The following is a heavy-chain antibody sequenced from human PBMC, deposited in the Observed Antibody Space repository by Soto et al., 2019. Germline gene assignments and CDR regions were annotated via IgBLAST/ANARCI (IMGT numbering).Heavy chain of an antibody. CDR2: ISDSGSNT. V-gene: IGHV3-48*04. Sequence: GGSLRLSCSAFGFQISGSSLNLVRQAPGRGLEWVAYISDSGSNTLYADSVKGRFTISRDNAKNSLYLQMNSLRAEDTAVYYCARDRGYGSGTYYFDYYYAMDVWGQGTTVNVA. J-gene: IGHJ6*02. CDR3: ARDRGYGSGTYYFDYYYAMDV. D-gene: IGHD3-10*01. CDR1: GFQISGSS.